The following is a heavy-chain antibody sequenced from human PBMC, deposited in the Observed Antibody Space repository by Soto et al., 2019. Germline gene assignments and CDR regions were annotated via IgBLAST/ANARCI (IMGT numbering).Heavy chain of an antibody. CDR1: GFTFSSYG. V-gene: IGHV3-30*18. Sequence: GGSLRLSCAASGFTFSSYGMHWVRQAPGKGLEWVAVISYDGSNKYYADSVKGRFTISRDNSKNTLYLQMNSLRAEDTAVYYCAKDYYPSYGYFDYWGQGTLVTVSS. CDR3: AKDYYPSYGYFDY. CDR2: ISYDGSNK. J-gene: IGHJ4*02. D-gene: IGHD5-18*01.